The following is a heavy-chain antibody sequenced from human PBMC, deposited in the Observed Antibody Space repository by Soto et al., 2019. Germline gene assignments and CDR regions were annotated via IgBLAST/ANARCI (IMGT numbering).Heavy chain of an antibody. D-gene: IGHD1-26*01. CDR3: ARGWELQNWFDP. Sequence: AASVKVSCKASGGTFSSYAISWVRQAPGQGLERMGGIIPIFGTANYAQKFQGRVTITADESTSTAYMEPSSLRSEDTAVYYCARGWELQNWFDPWGQGTLVTVSS. V-gene: IGHV1-69*13. CDR1: GGTFSSYA. J-gene: IGHJ5*02. CDR2: IIPIFGTA.